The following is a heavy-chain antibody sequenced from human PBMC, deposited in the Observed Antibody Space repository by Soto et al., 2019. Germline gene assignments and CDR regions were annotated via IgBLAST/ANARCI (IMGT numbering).Heavy chain of an antibody. D-gene: IGHD2-2*01. Sequence: QVQLVESGGGVVQPGRSLRLSCAASGFTFSSYGMHWVRQAPGKGLEWVAVISYGGSNKYYADSVKGRFTISRDNSKNXLXLQMNNLRAENTAVYYCAKDNCISTSCYRLYNWFDPWGQGTLVTVSS. CDR3: AKDNCISTSCYRLYNWFDP. J-gene: IGHJ5*02. CDR1: GFTFSSYG. CDR2: ISYGGSNK. V-gene: IGHV3-30*18.